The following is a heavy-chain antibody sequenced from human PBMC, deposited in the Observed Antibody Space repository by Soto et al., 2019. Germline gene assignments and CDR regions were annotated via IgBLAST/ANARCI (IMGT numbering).Heavy chain of an antibody. D-gene: IGHD2-8*01. V-gene: IGHV4-30-2*01. J-gene: IGHJ5*02. CDR1: GGSISSGGYS. Sequence: PSETLSLTCAVSGGSISSGGYSWSWIRQPPGKGLEWIGYIYHSGSTNYNPSLKSRVTISVDTSKNQFSLKLSSVTAADTAVYYCARLELMVYANDGWFDPWGQGTLVTVSS. CDR2: IYHSGST. CDR3: ARLELMVYANDGWFDP.